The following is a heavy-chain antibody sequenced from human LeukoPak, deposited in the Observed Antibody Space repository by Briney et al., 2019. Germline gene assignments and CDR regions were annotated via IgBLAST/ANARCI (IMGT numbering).Heavy chain of an antibody. CDR3: AKGVRITMVRGAFDI. J-gene: IGHJ3*02. Sequence: GGSLRLPCAASGFTFDDYAMHWVRQAPGKGLEWVSGISWNSGSIGYADSVKGRFTISRDNAKNSLYLQRNSLRAEDTALYYCAKGVRITMVRGAFDIWGQGTIVTVSS. CDR1: GFTFDDYA. V-gene: IGHV3-9*01. CDR2: ISWNSGSI. D-gene: IGHD3-10*01.